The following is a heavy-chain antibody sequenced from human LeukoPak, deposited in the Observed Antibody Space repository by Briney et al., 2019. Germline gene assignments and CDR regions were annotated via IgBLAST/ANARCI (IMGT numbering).Heavy chain of an antibody. Sequence: GGSLRLSCVASGLLVSNYAMSWARQAPGKGLEWVSSISSSSSYKYYADSVKGRFTISRDNAKNSLYLQMNSLRAEDTAVYYCARDWTTVGPFDYWGQGTLVTVSS. V-gene: IGHV3-21*01. CDR1: GLLVSNYA. J-gene: IGHJ4*02. CDR3: ARDWTTVGPFDY. D-gene: IGHD4-11*01. CDR2: ISSSSSYK.